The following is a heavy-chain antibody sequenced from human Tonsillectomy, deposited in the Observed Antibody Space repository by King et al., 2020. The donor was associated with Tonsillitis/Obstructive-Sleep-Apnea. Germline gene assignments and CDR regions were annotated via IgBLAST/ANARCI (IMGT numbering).Heavy chain of an antibody. Sequence: VQLVESGGGVVQPGRSLRLSCAASGFTFSNYAIHWVRQAPGKGLEWVAVISYDESNKYYADSVKGRFTISRDNSNNTLYLQMNSLRAEDTAVYYCASFYDDSDSYFDYWGRGTLVTVSS. CDR2: ISYDESNK. J-gene: IGHJ4*02. V-gene: IGHV3-30*03. CDR1: GFTFSNYA. CDR3: ASFYDDSDSYFDY. D-gene: IGHD3-16*01.